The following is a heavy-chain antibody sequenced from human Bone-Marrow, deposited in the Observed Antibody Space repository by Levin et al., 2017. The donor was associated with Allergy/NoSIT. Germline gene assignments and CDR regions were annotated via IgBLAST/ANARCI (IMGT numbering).Heavy chain of an antibody. J-gene: IGHJ4*02. CDR3: ARRMAASNDLEY. CDR1: GYSFTTYW. CDR2: IYPGNSDT. V-gene: IGHV5-51*01. D-gene: IGHD5-24*01. Sequence: GGSLRLSCKGSGYSFTTYWIGWVRQVPGKGLEWMAIIYPGNSDTRYSPSFQGQVTISADKSISTAYLQWSSLKASDTAMYYCARRMAASNDLEYWGQGTLATVSS.